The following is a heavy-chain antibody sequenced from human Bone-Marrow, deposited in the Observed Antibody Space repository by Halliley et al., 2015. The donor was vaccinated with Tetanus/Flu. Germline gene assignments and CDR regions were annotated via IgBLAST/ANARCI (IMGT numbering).Heavy chain of an antibody. Sequence: GLVKPSETLSLTCTVSGGSIRPYYWGWIRQTPGRGLEWIGYIHYGGSTNYNPSLKSRVTMSVDTSKNQFSLKLTSVTAADTAVYYCARRGKISYFDYWGLGTLVTVSS. J-gene: IGHJ4*02. CDR3: ARRGKISYFDY. CDR1: GGSIRPYY. CDR2: IHYGGST. D-gene: IGHD3-3*01. V-gene: IGHV4-59*13.